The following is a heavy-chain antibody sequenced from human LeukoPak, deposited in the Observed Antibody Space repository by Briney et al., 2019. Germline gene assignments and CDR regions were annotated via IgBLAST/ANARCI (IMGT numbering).Heavy chain of an antibody. J-gene: IGHJ4*02. D-gene: IGHD3-22*01. Sequence: GGSLRLSCAASGFTFSSYAMHWVRQAPGKGLEWVAVISYDGSNKYYADSVKGRFTISRDNSKNTLYLQMNSLRAEDTAVYYCAKGRAYYYDSSGYPYWGQGTLVTVSS. CDR2: ISYDGSNK. V-gene: IGHV3-30-3*01. CDR1: GFTFSSYA. CDR3: AKGRAYYYDSSGYPY.